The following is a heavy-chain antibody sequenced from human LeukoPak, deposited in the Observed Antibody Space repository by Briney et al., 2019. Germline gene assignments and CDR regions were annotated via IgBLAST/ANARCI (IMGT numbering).Heavy chain of an antibody. CDR3: ARGVVGATTGWYFDL. D-gene: IGHD1-26*01. CDR2: IWSDESNK. Sequence: PGGSLRLSCAASGLTFSSFWMHWVRQAPGKGLEWVAVIWSDESNKYYADSVKGRFTISRDNFKNTLYLHMNRLRAEDTTVYYCARGVVGATTGWYFDLWGRGTLVTVSS. CDR1: GLTFSSFW. V-gene: IGHV3-33*08. J-gene: IGHJ2*01.